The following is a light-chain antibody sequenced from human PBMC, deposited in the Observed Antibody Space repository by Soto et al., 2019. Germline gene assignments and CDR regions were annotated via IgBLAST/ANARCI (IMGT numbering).Light chain of an antibody. V-gene: IGLV2-14*01. CDR2: DVS. CDR3: SSYVTDNTRV. J-gene: IGLJ2*01. Sequence: QSALTQPASVSGSPGQSITISCTGTSSDVGGFNFVSWYQQHPGKAPKLMIYDVSNRPSGVSDSFSGSKSGNTASLTISGLQTEDEADYYCSSYVTDNTRVFGGGTKLTVL. CDR1: SSDVGGFNF.